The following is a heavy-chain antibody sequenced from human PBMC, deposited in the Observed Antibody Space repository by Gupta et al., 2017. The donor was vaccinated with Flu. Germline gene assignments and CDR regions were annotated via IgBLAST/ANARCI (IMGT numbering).Heavy chain of an antibody. CDR1: GFTFTNHA. CDR3: MKPWSSGSYVKTDY. J-gene: IGHJ4*02. Sequence: QVQLVESGGGVVQPGGSLRLSCAASGFTFTNHALHWVRPAPGKGLEWVAEISYDGSNEYYADSMKGRFTISRDNSKNTLYLQMSSLRSEDTAVYFCMKPWSSGSYVKTDYWGQGTLVTVSS. V-gene: IGHV3-30*18. D-gene: IGHD3-10*01. CDR2: ISYDGSNE.